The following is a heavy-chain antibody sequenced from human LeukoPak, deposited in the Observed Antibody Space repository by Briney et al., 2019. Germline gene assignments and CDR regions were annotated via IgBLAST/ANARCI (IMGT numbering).Heavy chain of an antibody. Sequence: GGSLTLSCAASGFTFRDCYVSWIRRARGEGLEGVSYISRSGSTIDYADSVKGRFTISSDNAKNSLYLTMNSLRAEDTAVYYCASPGGLVEWLSFHNAFDIWGQGTMVTVSS. J-gene: IGHJ3*02. CDR2: ISRSGSTI. D-gene: IGHD3-3*01. CDR1: GFTFRDCY. V-gene: IGHV3-11*01. CDR3: ASPGGLVEWLSFHNAFDI.